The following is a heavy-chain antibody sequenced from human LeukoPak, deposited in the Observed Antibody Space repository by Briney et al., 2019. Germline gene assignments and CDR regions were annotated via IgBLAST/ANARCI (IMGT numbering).Heavy chain of an antibody. V-gene: IGHV4-34*01. J-gene: IGHJ4*02. Sequence: SETLSLTCAVYGGSFSGYYWSWIRQPPGKGLEWIGEINHSGSTNYNPSLKSRVTISVDKSKNQFSLKLSSVTAADTAVYYCARTGAMVLDYWGQGTLVTVSS. CDR3: ARTGAMVLDY. D-gene: IGHD5-18*01. CDR1: GGSFSGYY. CDR2: INHSGST.